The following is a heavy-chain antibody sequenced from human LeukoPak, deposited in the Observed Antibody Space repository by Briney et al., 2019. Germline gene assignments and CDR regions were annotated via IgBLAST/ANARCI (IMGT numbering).Heavy chain of an antibody. V-gene: IGHV3-23*01. CDR3: ARRSGSSWSSFDY. D-gene: IGHD6-13*01. J-gene: IGHJ4*02. CDR1: GFTFNNYA. CDR2: ISGFGGST. Sequence: GGSLRLSCAASGFTFNNYAMNWVRQAPGKGLEWGSGISGFGGSTYYAPYVKGRLTISRDNFGNMLYLHLDSLRVEDTAIYYCARRSGSSWSSFDYWGQGALVTVSS.